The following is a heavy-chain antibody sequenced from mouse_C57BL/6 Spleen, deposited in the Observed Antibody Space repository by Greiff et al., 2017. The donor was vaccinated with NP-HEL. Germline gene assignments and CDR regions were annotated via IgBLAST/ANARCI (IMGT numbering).Heavy chain of an antibody. V-gene: IGHV1-80*01. Sequence: VQLQQSGAELVKPGASVKISCKASGYAFSSYWMNWVKQRPGKGLEWIGQIYPGDGDTNYNGKFKGKATLTADKSSNTAYMQLSSLTSEDSAVYVCGRRCYEEDALDYWGQGTSVTVSS. J-gene: IGHJ4*01. D-gene: IGHD1-1*01. CDR2: IYPGDGDT. CDR1: GYAFSSYW. CDR3: GRRCYEEDALDY.